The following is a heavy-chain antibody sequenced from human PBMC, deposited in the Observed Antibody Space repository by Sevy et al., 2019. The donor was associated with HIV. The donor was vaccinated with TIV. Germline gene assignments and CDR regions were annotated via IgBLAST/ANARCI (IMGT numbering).Heavy chain of an antibody. V-gene: IGHV4-39*01. D-gene: IGHD5-18*01. Sequence: SETLSLTCTVSGGSISSSSYYWGWIRQPPGKGLEWIGSIYYSGSTYYNPSLKGRVTISVDTSKNQFSLKLCSVTATDTAVYYCARSGYSYGPNYYYYYMDVWGKGTTVTVSS. J-gene: IGHJ6*03. CDR3: ARSGYSYGPNYYYYYMDV. CDR2: IYYSGST. CDR1: GGSISSSSYY.